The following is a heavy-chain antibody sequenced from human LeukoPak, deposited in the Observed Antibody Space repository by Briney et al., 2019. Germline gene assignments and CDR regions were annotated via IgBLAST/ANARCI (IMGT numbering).Heavy chain of an antibody. CDR3: AKGGGAAAGCYYYYGMDV. Sequence: SETLSLTCVVSGGSVSGYYWGWIRQPPGRGLEWIGYAYYSGSTNYNPSFKSRITISVDTSRNQFSLQLSSVTAADTAVYYCAKGGGAAAGCYYYYGMDVWGQGTTVTVSS. CDR2: AYYSGST. J-gene: IGHJ6*02. V-gene: IGHV4-59*02. D-gene: IGHD6-13*01. CDR1: GGSVSGYY.